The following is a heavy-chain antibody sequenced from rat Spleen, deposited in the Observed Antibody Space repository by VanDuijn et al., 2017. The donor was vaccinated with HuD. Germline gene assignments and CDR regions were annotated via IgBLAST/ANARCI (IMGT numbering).Heavy chain of an antibody. Sequence: EVQLVESGGGLVQPGRSLKLSCAASGFTFSNYGIHWIRQAPTKGLEWVATISYGDSSGHSSTYYRDSVKGRFTISRDNAKSTLSLQMDSLRSEDTATYYCARHPDYSNYFDYWGQGVMVTVSS. J-gene: IGHJ2*01. CDR3: ARHPDYSNYFDY. D-gene: IGHD1-1*01. CDR2: ISYGDSSGHSST. V-gene: IGHV5-29*01. CDR1: GFTFSNYG.